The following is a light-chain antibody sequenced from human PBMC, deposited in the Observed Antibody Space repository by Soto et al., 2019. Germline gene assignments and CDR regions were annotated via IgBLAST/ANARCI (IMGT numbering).Light chain of an antibody. CDR1: SGHSSYA. Sequence: QLVLTQSPSASASLGASVKLTCTLSSGHSSYAIAWHQQQPEKGPRDLMKLNSDGSHSKGDGIPDRFSGSSSGAERYLTISSLQSEDEADYYCQTWGTGPFVFGTGTKVTVL. CDR2: LNSDGSH. V-gene: IGLV4-69*01. CDR3: QTWGTGPFV. J-gene: IGLJ1*01.